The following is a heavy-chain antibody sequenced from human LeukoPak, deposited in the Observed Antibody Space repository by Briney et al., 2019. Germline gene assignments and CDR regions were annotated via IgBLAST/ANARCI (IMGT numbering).Heavy chain of an antibody. D-gene: IGHD6-13*01. CDR3: AKGPGSSWYRWIDY. J-gene: IGHJ4*02. Sequence: PGGSLRLSCAASGFTFSSYGMHWVRQAPGKGLEWVAVISYDGSNKYYADSVKGRFTISRDNSKNTLYLQMNSLRAEDTAVYYCAKGPGSSWYRWIDYWGQGTLVTVSS. CDR1: GFTFSSYG. V-gene: IGHV3-30*18. CDR2: ISYDGSNK.